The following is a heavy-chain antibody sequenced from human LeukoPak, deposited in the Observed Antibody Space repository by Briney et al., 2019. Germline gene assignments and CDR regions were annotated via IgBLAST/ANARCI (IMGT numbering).Heavy chain of an antibody. J-gene: IGHJ4*02. CDR2: ISFDGAII. CDR3: ARVIGSYGDSAY. V-gene: IGHV3-30-3*01. CDR1: RLTFINYA. D-gene: IGHD4-17*01. Sequence: GGSLRLSCAASRLTFINYAMHWVRQAPGKGLEWVAFISFDGAIIYYADSVKGRFTISRDNAKNSLYLQMNSLRAEDTAVYYCARVIGSYGDSAYWGQGTLVTVSS.